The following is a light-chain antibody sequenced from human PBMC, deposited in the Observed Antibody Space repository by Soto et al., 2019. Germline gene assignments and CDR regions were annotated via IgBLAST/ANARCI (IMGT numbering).Light chain of an antibody. V-gene: IGKV1-12*01. CDR1: QGVSIW. CDR2: GTS. Sequence: DIQMTQSPSSVSASVGDRVTITCRASQGVSIWLGWYQQKPGKAPNLLIYGTSSLQSGVPSRFSGGGSGTEFTLTISSLQSEDFAVYYCQQYNNWLWTFGQGTKVEIK. CDR3: QQYNNWLWT. J-gene: IGKJ1*01.